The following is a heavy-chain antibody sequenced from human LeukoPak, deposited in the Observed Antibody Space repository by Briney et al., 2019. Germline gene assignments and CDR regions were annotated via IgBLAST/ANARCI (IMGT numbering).Heavy chain of an antibody. CDR2: INPSGGST. V-gene: IGHV1-46*01. CDR3: ARFSGSRHAFDI. Sequence: ASVKVSCKASGYTFTSYYMHWVRQAPGQGLEWMGIINPSGGSTSYAQKFQGRVTMTRDTSTSTVYMELSSLRSDDTAVYYCARFSGSRHAFDIWGQGTMVTVSS. D-gene: IGHD2-15*01. J-gene: IGHJ3*02. CDR1: GYTFTSYY.